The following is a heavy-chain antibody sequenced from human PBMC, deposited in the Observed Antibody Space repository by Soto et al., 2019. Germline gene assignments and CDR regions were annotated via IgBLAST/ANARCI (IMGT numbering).Heavy chain of an antibody. CDR3: ARDGYSYGLLGKALYCTNGVCHSAPNDY. CDR1: GYTFTSYG. CDR2: ISAYNGNT. D-gene: IGHD2-8*01. J-gene: IGHJ4*02. Sequence: ASVKVSCKASGYTFTSYGISWVRQAPGQGLEWMGWISAYNGNTNYAQKLQGRVTMTTDTSTSTAYMELRSLRSDDTAVYYCARDGYSYGLLGKALYCTNGVCHSAPNDYWGQGTLVTVSS. V-gene: IGHV1-18*01.